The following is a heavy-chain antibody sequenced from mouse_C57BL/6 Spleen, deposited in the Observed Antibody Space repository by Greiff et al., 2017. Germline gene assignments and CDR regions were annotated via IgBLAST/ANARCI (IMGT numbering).Heavy chain of an antibody. CDR1: GYTFTDYY. CDR3: ARGGSVVTYYFDD. CDR2: IYPGSGNT. J-gene: IGHJ2*01. D-gene: IGHD1-1*01. V-gene: IGHV1-76*01. Sequence: LQESGAELVRPGASVKLSCKASGYTFTDYYINWVKQRPGQGLEWIARIYPGSGNTYYNEKFKGKATLTAEKSSSTAYMQLSSLTSEDSAVYFCARGGSVVTYYFDDWGQGTTLTVSS.